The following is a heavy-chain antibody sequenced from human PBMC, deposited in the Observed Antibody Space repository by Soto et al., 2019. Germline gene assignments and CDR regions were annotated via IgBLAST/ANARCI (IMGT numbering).Heavy chain of an antibody. CDR2: ISAYNGNT. CDR1: GYTFTSYG. V-gene: IGHV1-18*01. CDR3: ARDKGYDILTRYSSVYYYYGMDV. Sequence: QVQLVQSGAEVKKPGASVKVSCKASGYTFTSYGISWVRQAPGQGLEWMGWISAYNGNTNYAQKLQGRVTMTTETPTSKAYLELRSLRSDDTAVYYGARDKGYDILTRYSSVYYYYGMDVWGQGTTVTVSS. J-gene: IGHJ6*02. D-gene: IGHD3-9*01.